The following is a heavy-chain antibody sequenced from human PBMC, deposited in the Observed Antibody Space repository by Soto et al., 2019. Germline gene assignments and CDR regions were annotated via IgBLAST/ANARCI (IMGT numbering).Heavy chain of an antibody. D-gene: IGHD4-17*01. J-gene: IGHJ6*02. CDR2: ISYDGTNK. Sequence: QVQLVDSGGGEVQPGRSLTISCAASGFTFSTYGMHWVRQTPGKGLEWVAVISYDGTNKFYSDSVKGRFTISRDNFKNTLTLQMNSLRADDTAVYSCAKDLQSYGDYDYYCYGMDVWGLGTRGTVSS. CDR1: GFTFSTYG. CDR3: AKDLQSYGDYDYYCYGMDV. V-gene: IGHV3-30*18.